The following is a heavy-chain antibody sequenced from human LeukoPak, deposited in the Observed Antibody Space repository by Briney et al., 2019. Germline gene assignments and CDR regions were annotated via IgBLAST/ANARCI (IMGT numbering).Heavy chain of an antibody. J-gene: IGHJ4*02. D-gene: IGHD3-10*01. Sequence: GGSLRPSCAVSGFTFSSYWMSWVRQAPGKGLEWVSAISGSGGSTYYADSVKGRFTISRDNSKNTLYLQMNSLRAEDTAVYYCAKGGLWFGEDYFDYWGQGTLVTVSS. CDR1: GFTFSSYW. V-gene: IGHV3-23*01. CDR3: AKGGLWFGEDYFDY. CDR2: ISGSGGST.